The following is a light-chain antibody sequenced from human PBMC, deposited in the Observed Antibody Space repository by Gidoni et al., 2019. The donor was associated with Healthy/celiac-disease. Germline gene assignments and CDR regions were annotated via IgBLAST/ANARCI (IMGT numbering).Light chain of an antibody. CDR3: RQYGSSPFT. CDR2: GAS. CDR1: QSVTSSY. Sequence: EIVLTQSPGTLSLSPGERATLACRAGQSVTSSYLAWYQQKSGQSPRLHLYGASSRATGIPDRFGGSGSGTDFTRTISRLEPEDFAVYYCRQYGSSPFTFGQGTRLEIK. J-gene: IGKJ5*01. V-gene: IGKV3-20*01.